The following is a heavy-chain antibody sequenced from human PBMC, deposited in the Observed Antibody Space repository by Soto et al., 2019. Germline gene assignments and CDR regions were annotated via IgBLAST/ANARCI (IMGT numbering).Heavy chain of an antibody. V-gene: IGHV3-30-3*01. CDR3: ARDPFLITIFGVVIIPDCGMDV. CDR2: ISYDGSNK. J-gene: IGHJ6*02. Sequence: GGSLRLSCAASGFTFSSYAMHWVRQAPGKGLEWVAVISYDGSNKYYADSVKGRFTISRDNSKNTLYLQMNSLRAEDTAVYYCARDPFLITIFGVVIIPDCGMDVWGQGTKVTVSS. D-gene: IGHD3-3*01. CDR1: GFTFSSYA.